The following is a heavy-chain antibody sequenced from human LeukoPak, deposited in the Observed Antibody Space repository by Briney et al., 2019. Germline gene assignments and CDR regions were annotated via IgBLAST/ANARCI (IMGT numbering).Heavy chain of an antibody. CDR1: GGSISSSNW. J-gene: IGHJ3*01. CDR3: ARFISGTIESD. CDR2: ISYSGST. D-gene: IGHD1-26*01. V-gene: IGHV4-4*02. Sequence: SETLSLTCAVSGGSISSSNWWSWVRQPPGKGLEWIGTISYSGSTYYNPSLRSRVTISVDTSKNQVSLNLGSVTAADTAVYYCARFISGTIESDWGQGTMVTVSS.